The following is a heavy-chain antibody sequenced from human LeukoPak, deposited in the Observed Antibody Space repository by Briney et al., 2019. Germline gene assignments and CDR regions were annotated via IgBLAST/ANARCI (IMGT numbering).Heavy chain of an antibody. V-gene: IGHV3-74*01. J-gene: IGHJ4*02. CDR1: GFTFSSYW. Sequence: QPGGSLRLSCAASGFTFSSYWMHWVRQAPGKGLVWVSRITNDGSSTGDADSVKGRFTISRDNSKNTLYLQMNSLRAEDTAVYYCARDDYGDYALPNRWGQGTLVTVSS. CDR2: ITNDGSST. D-gene: IGHD4-17*01. CDR3: ARDDYGDYALPNR.